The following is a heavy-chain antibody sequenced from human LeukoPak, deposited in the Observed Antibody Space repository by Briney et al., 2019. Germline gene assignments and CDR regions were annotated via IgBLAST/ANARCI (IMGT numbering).Heavy chain of an antibody. V-gene: IGHV3-74*01. CDR1: GFTFSSYC. D-gene: IGHD6-13*01. CDR2: INSDGSST. J-gene: IGHJ4*02. CDR3: ATNPPSSSWVY. Sequence: GGSLRLSCAASGFTFSSYCMHWVRQAPGKGLVGVSRINSDGSSTSYADSLKGRFTISRDNAKNTLYLQMNSLRAEDTAVYYCATNPPSSSWVYWGQGTLVTVSS.